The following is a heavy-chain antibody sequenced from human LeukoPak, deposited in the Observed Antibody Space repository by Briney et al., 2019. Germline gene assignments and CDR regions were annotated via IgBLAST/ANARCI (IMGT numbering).Heavy chain of an antibody. V-gene: IGHV3-23*01. D-gene: IGHD1-26*01. CDR1: GFTFSGYS. J-gene: IGHJ4*02. CDR3: AKGGKWDVTPFDY. CDR2: ISGGGGST. Sequence: GGSLRLSCTASGFTFSGYSMNWIRQAPGKGLEWVSTISGGGGSTYYADSVKGRFTISRDNSKNTLYLQVNSLRAEDTAVYYCAKGGKWDVTPFDYWGQGTLVTVSS.